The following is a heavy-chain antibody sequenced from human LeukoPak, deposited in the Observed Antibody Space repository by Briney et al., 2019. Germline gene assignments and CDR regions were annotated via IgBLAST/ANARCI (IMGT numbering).Heavy chain of an antibody. D-gene: IGHD2-8*01. CDR2: INHSGST. V-gene: IGHV4-34*01. Sequence: SETLSLTCAVYGGSFSGYYWSWIRQPPGKGLEWIGEINHSGSTNYNPSLKSRVTISVDTSKNQFSLKLSSVTAADTAVYYCARGRVVLMVYAASSNWFDPWGQGTLVTVS. CDR1: GGSFSGYY. CDR3: ARGRVVLMVYAASSNWFDP. J-gene: IGHJ5*02.